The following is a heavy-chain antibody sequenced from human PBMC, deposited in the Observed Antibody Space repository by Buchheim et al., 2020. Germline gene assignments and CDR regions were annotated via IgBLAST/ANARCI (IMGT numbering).Heavy chain of an antibody. CDR2: INRDGSEK. CDR1: GFTFSNSW. D-gene: IGHD6-13*01. Sequence: EVQLVESGGDLVQPGESLRLSCAASGFTFSNSWFNWVRQAPGKGLEWVANINRDGSEKYYVDSVKGRFTISRDNAKNSLYLQMNSLRAEDTAVYYCARAPDQQLVGNYWGQGTL. J-gene: IGHJ4*02. CDR3: ARAPDQQLVGNY. V-gene: IGHV3-7*01.